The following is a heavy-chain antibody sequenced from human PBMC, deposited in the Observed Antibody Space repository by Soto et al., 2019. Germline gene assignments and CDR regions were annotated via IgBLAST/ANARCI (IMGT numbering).Heavy chain of an antibody. D-gene: IGHD2-15*01. CDR2: IIPIFGTA. J-gene: IGHJ5*02. Sequence: SVKVSCKASGGTFSSYAISWVRQAPGQGLEWMGGIIPIFGTANYAQKFQGRVTITADESTSTAYMELSSLRSGDTAVYYCARGHIVVVVAATHNWFDPWGQGTLVTVSS. CDR3: ARGHIVVVVAATHNWFDP. CDR1: GGTFSSYA. V-gene: IGHV1-69*13.